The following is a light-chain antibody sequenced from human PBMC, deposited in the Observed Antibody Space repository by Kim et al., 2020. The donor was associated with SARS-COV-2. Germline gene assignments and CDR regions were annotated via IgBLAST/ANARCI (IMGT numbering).Light chain of an antibody. CDR1: NIVRRN. CDR2: RDY. CDR3: QVWDSSTWV. J-gene: IGLJ3*02. Sequence: SYELTQPLSVSVALGQTASITCGGNNIVRRNVHWYQQRPGQAPVLVIYRDYNRPPGIPERCSGSNSGNTATLTISRAQDGDEADYYCQVWDSSTWVFGGGTKLTVL. V-gene: IGLV3-9*01.